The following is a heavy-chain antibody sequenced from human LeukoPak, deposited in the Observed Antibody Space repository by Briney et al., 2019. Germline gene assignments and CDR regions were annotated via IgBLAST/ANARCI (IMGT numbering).Heavy chain of an antibody. CDR3: ARGMGSGSYWENYFDY. CDR2: INHSGST. D-gene: IGHD3-10*01. Sequence: SETLSLTCAVYGGSFSGYYWSWIRQPPGKGLEWIGEINHSGSTNYNPSLKSRVTISVDTSKNQFSPKLSSVTAADTAVYYCARGMGSGSYWENYFDYWGQGTLVTVSS. CDR1: GGSFSGYY. V-gene: IGHV4-34*01. J-gene: IGHJ4*02.